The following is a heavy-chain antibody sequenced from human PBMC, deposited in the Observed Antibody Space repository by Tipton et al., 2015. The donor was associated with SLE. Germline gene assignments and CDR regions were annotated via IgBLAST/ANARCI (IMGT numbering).Heavy chain of an antibody. J-gene: IGHJ4*02. CDR1: GYTFTGYY. CDR2: INPITGGT. Sequence: QVQLVQSGAEVKKPGASVKVSCKASGYTFTGYYIHWVRQAPGQGLEWMGRINPITGGTNYAQKFQGRVTMTRGTSISTAYMELSSLTSDDTAVYYCAREATAMGPFDYWGQGTLVTVSS. V-gene: IGHV1-2*06. D-gene: IGHD5-18*01. CDR3: AREATAMGPFDY.